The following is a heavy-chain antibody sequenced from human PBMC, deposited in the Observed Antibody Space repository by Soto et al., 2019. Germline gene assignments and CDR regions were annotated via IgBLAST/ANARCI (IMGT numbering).Heavy chain of an antibody. D-gene: IGHD6-13*01. CDR2: INHSGST. CDR3: ARSRGSSSGRFDP. Sequence: SEPLSLTCAVYGGSFSGYYWSWIRQPPGKGLEWIGEINHSGSTNYNPSLKSRVTISVDTSKNQFSLKLSSVTAADTAVYYCARSRGSSSGRFDPWGQGTLVTVSS. CDR1: GGSFSGYY. V-gene: IGHV4-34*01. J-gene: IGHJ5*02.